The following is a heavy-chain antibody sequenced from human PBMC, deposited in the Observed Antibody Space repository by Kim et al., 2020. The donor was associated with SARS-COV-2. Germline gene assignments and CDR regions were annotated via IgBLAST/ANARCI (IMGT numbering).Heavy chain of an antibody. CDR3: TALNTILLGGVYFDD. J-gene: IGHJ4*01. CDR1: GFTFNNAS. V-gene: IGHV3-15*01. CDR2: IKSNTDGGTT. D-gene: IGHD3-9*01. Sequence: GGSLRLSCAASGFTFNNASMSWVRQAPGKGLEWVCRIKSNTDGGTTDHAATVKGRFTISSADSKNTLHLQINSPKTEDTAVYDSTALNTILLGGVYFDD.